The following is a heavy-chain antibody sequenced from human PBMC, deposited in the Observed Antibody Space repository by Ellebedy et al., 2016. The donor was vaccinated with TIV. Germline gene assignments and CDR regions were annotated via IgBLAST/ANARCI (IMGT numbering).Heavy chain of an antibody. CDR1: GFTFSNAW. CDR2: IKSKTDGGTT. Sequence: GGSLRLXCAASGFTFSNAWMSWVRQAPGKGLEWVGRIKSKTDGGTTDYAAPVKGRFTIPRDDSKNTLYLQMNSLKTEDTAVYYCTVRLVVPAYDFDYWGQGTLVTVSS. V-gene: IGHV3-15*01. J-gene: IGHJ4*02. CDR3: TVRLVVPAYDFDY. D-gene: IGHD2-2*01.